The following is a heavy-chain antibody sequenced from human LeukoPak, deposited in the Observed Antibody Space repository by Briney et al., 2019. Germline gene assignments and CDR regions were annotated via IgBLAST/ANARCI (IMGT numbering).Heavy chain of an antibody. CDR1: GFTFSSYG. V-gene: IGHV3-30*02. CDR3: AKDGVYDFWSGIGFMDV. J-gene: IGHJ6*03. D-gene: IGHD3-3*01. CDR2: IPYDGSNK. Sequence: GGSLRLSCAASGFTFSSYGMHWVRQAPGKGLEWVAFIPYDGSNKYYADSVKGRFTISRDNAKNSLYLQMNSLRAEDTAVYYCAKDGVYDFWSGIGFMDVWGKGTTVTVSS.